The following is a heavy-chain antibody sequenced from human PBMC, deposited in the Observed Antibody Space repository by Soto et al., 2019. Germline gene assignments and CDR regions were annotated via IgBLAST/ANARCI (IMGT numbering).Heavy chain of an antibody. CDR2: IWYDGSNK. V-gene: IGHV3-33*01. D-gene: IGHD3-22*01. CDR3: ARDGPSSSRTMIGY. Sequence: QVQLVESGGGVVQPGRSLRLSCAASGFTFSSYGMHCVRQAPGKGLEWVAVIWYDGSNKYYADSVKGRFTISRDNSKNTLYLQMNSLRAEDTAVYYCARDGPSSSRTMIGYWGQGTLVTVSS. CDR1: GFTFSSYG. J-gene: IGHJ4*02.